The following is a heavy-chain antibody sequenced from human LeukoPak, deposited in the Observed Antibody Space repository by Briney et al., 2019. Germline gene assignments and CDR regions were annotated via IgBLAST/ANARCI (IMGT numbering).Heavy chain of an antibody. D-gene: IGHD3-10*01. J-gene: IGHJ4*02. CDR3: ARVPGSYYIDFDY. CDR2: VGGDGVTT. Sequence: GGSLRLSCAASGFTFSNYAMSWVRQAPGKGLEWVSGVGGDGVTTYYADSVKGRFTIARDNSKNTVYLQMNSLRAEDTAVYYCARVPGSYYIDFDYWGQGTLVTVSS. CDR1: GFTFSNYA. V-gene: IGHV3-23*01.